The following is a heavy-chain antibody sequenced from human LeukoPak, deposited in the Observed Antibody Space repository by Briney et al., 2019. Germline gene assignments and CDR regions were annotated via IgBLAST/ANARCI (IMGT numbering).Heavy chain of an antibody. Sequence: SETLSLTCTVSGGSISSYYWSWIRQPAGKGLEWIGRIYTSGSTNYNPSLKSRVTMSVDTSKNQFSLKLSSVTAADTAVYYCARSGVVSGARGYWYFDLWGRGTLVTVSS. V-gene: IGHV4-4*07. D-gene: IGHD2-15*01. CDR2: IYTSGST. CDR1: GGSISSYY. J-gene: IGHJ2*01. CDR3: ARSGVVSGARGYWYFDL.